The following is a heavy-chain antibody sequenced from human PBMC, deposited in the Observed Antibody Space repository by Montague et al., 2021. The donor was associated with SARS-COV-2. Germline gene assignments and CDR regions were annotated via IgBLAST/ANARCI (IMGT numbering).Heavy chain of an antibody. D-gene: IGHD6-25*01. J-gene: IGHJ6*02. CDR2: LYYSGXS. Sequence: TLSLTCTVSGGSISSGDYYWSWNRQPPGKGLEWIGNLYYSGXSXYXXXXKXRVTISVDTSKNQFSLRLSSVTAADTAVYYCARGGSYRSGWNGWGYYYGMDVWGQGTTVTVSS. CDR1: GGSISSGDYY. CDR3: ARGGSYRSGWNGWGYYYGMDV. V-gene: IGHV4-30-4*08.